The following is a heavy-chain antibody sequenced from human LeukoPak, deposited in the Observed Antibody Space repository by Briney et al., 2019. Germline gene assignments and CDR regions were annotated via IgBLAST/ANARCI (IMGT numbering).Heavy chain of an antibody. D-gene: IGHD6-19*01. Sequence: GGSLRLSCAATGFTSSNPWMSWVRQAPGKGLEWVGRFKTKSGGGTADYAVPVRVSFTISRDNSINTLYLQMNRLNTEDTAVYYCTTDLWYSSGLSRRGHYYYSFMDVWGKGPAVTVSS. CDR1: GFTSSNPW. CDR2: FKTKSGGGTA. J-gene: IGHJ6*03. CDR3: TTDLWYSSGLSRRGHYYYSFMDV. V-gene: IGHV3-15*01.